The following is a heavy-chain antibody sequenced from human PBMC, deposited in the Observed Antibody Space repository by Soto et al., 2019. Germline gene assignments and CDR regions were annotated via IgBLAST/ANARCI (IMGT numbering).Heavy chain of an antibody. D-gene: IGHD6-13*01. Sequence: QVQLVQSGAEVKKAGASVKVSCKASGYTLTSYDINWVRQATGQGLEWMGWMNPNSGNTGYAQKFQGRVTMTRNTSISTAYMELSSLRSEDTAVYYCAREMSAAGTGWFDAWGQGTLVTVSS. CDR3: AREMSAAGTGWFDA. CDR2: MNPNSGNT. V-gene: IGHV1-8*01. CDR1: GYTLTSYD. J-gene: IGHJ5*02.